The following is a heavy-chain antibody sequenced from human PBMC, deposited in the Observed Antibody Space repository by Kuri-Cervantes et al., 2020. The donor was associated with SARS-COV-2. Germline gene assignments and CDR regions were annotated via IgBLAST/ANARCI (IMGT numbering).Heavy chain of an antibody. CDR3: ARVPEGGYSFQH. D-gene: IGHD6-13*01. V-gene: IGHV4-39*07. CDR1: GDSISNTNYY. Sequence: SETLSLTCTVSGDSISNTNYYWGWIRQPPGKGLEWIGSVSYSGSAYYNPSLKSRVTISVDTSKNQFSLKLSSVTAADTAVYYCARVPEGGYSFQHWGQGTLVTVSS. CDR2: VSYSGSA. J-gene: IGHJ1*01.